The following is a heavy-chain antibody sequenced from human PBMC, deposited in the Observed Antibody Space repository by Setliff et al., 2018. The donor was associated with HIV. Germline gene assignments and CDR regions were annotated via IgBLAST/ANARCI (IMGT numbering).Heavy chain of an antibody. CDR1: GFTFRDYW. Sequence: ETLSLSCAASGFTFRDYWMHWVRQVPGKGLEWVSAISDSGDNTNYADSVKGRFTISRDDSKNTLYLQMTSLRAEDTAVYYCAKSAFGGVSPFDYWGQGTLVTVSS. CDR2: ISDSGDNT. D-gene: IGHD3-16*01. J-gene: IGHJ4*02. CDR3: AKSAFGGVSPFDY. V-gene: IGHV3-23*01.